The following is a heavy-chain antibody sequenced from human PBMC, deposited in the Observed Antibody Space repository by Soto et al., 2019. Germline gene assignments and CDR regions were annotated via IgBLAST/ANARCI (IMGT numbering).Heavy chain of an antibody. CDR3: ARRAVAAAGHDAFDI. D-gene: IGHD6-13*01. Sequence: PGGSLRLSCAASGFTFSDYYMSWIRQAPGKGLEWVSYISSSSSYTNYADSVKGRSTISRDNAKNSLYLQMNSLRAEDTAVYYCARRAVAAAGHDAFDIWGQGTMVTVSS. V-gene: IGHV3-11*06. J-gene: IGHJ3*02. CDR2: ISSSSSYT. CDR1: GFTFSDYY.